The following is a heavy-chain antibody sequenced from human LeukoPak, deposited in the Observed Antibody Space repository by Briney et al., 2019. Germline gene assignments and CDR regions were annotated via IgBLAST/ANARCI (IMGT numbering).Heavy chain of an antibody. CDR2: FFYSGST. D-gene: IGHD1-1*01. CDR1: GASISSGGYF. CDR3: ARAPGSAYNAYYFDY. J-gene: IGHJ4*02. Sequence: SETLSLTCTVSGASISSGGYFWGWIRQHPWKGLEWMGYFFYSGSTYYNPSLKSRVTISVDASKNQISLKLSSVTAADTAVYYCARAPGSAYNAYYFDYWGQGTLVTVSS. V-gene: IGHV4-31*03.